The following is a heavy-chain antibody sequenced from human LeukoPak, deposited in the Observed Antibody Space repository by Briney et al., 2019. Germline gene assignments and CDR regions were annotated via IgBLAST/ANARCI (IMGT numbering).Heavy chain of an antibody. V-gene: IGHV4-34*12. D-gene: IGHD3-22*01. CDR1: GGSFSGYY. CDR3: AKSNGYGLIDI. J-gene: IGHJ3*02. CDR2: IFYSGST. Sequence: SETLSLTCAVYGGSFSGYYWGWVRQPPGKALEWIGNIFYSGSTYYSPSLKSRVTISLDTSRNQFSLKLNSVTAADTAVYYCAKSNGYGLIDIWGQGTMVTVSS.